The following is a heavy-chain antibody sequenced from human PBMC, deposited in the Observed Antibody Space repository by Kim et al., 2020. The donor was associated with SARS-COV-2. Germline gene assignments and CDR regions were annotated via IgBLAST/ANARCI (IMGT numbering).Heavy chain of an antibody. Sequence: SETLSLTCTVSGGSISSSSYYWGWIRQPPGKGLEWIGSIYYSGSTYYNPSLKSRVTISVDTSKNQFSLKLSSVTAADTAVYYCARHEQTAVALGAFDIWGQGTMVTVSS. CDR3: ARHEQTAVALGAFDI. D-gene: IGHD6-19*01. V-gene: IGHV4-39*01. CDR1: GGSISSSSYY. J-gene: IGHJ3*02. CDR2: IYYSGST.